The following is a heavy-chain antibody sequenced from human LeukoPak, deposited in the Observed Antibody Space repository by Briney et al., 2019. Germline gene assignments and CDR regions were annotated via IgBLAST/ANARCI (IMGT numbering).Heavy chain of an antibody. D-gene: IGHD6-13*01. CDR2: IYYSGST. Sequence: GSLRLSCAASGFTVSSNYMSWVRQPPGKGLEWIGSIYYSGSTYYNPSLKSRVTISVDTSKNQFSLKLSSVTAADTAVYYCFIAAAGTDYWGQGTLVTVSS. V-gene: IGHV4-59*05. J-gene: IGHJ4*02. CDR1: GFTVSSNY. CDR3: FIAAAGTDY.